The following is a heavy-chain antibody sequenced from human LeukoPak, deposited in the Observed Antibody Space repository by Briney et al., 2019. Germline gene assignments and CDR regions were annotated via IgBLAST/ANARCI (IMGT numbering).Heavy chain of an antibody. CDR1: GGSISSYY. Sequence: SETLSLTCTVSGGSISSYYWSWIRQPPGKGLEWIGYIYYSGSTNYNPSLKSRVTISVDTSKNQFSLKLSSVTAADTAVYYCARRIVGVTRDAFDIWGQGTMVTVSS. J-gene: IGHJ3*02. V-gene: IGHV4-59*08. CDR2: IYYSGST. D-gene: IGHD1-26*01. CDR3: ARRIVGVTRDAFDI.